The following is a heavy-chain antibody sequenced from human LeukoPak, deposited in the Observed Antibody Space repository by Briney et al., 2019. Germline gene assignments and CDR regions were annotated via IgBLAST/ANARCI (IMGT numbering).Heavy chain of an antibody. CDR2: ISGSGGST. D-gene: IGHD3-22*01. Sequence: GGSLRLSCAASGFTFNTYAMSWLRQAAGKGLEWVSAISGSGGSTYYADSVKGRFTISRDNSKNTLYLQMNSLRAEDTAVYYCAKFQYYFDSSGFAFDIWGQGTMVTVSS. J-gene: IGHJ3*02. V-gene: IGHV3-23*01. CDR3: AKFQYYFDSSGFAFDI. CDR1: GFTFNTYA.